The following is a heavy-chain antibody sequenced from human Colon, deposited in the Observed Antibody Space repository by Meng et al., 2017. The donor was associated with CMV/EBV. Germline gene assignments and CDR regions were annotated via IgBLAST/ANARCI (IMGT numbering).Heavy chain of an antibody. CDR1: GFSFRDTW. D-gene: IGHD3-3*02. V-gene: IGHV3-7*01. CDR2: INEDGSWI. J-gene: IGHJ5*01. Sequence: GGSLRLSCAVSGFSFRDTWMTWVRHVPGKGLQWVANINEDGSWILYLDSVKGRFTISRDNSKNTLYLQMNSLRAEDTAVYYCAREFSLGWFDSWGQGTRVTVSS. CDR3: AREFSLGWFDS.